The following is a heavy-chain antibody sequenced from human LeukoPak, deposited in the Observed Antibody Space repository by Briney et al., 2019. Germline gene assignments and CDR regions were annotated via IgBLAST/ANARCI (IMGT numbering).Heavy chain of an antibody. CDR1: GFTFSNYW. D-gene: IGHD2-15*01. J-gene: IGHJ3*01. V-gene: IGHV3-7*01. CDR3: ARDRIDLGYCSGDNCYSAFDV. Sequence: GGSLRLSCAASGFTFSNYWMHWVRQAPGKGLEWVANIREDGGEKYYVDSVKGRFTISRDNAKNSLYLQMNSLRAEDTAVYYCARDRIDLGYCSGDNCYSAFDVWGQGTMVTVSS. CDR2: IREDGGEK.